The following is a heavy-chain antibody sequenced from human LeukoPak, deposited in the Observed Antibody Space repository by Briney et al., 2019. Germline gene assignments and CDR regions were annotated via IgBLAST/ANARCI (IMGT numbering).Heavy chain of an antibody. CDR3: ARHRLRHTCYSDWFAP. D-gene: IGHD2-15*01. Sequence: SETLSLTCTVSGDSISSSSYYWGWIRQPPGKGLEWIGSIYYSGSTWYNPSLKSRVAVSVDTSKNQFSLKVTSVTAADTAVYYCARHRLRHTCYSDWFAPWGQGTLVTVSS. J-gene: IGHJ5*02. CDR2: IYYSGST. V-gene: IGHV4-39*01. CDR1: GDSISSSSYY.